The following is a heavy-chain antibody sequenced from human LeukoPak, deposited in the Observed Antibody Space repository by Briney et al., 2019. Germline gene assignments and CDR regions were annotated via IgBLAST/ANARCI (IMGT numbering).Heavy chain of an antibody. D-gene: IGHD6-19*01. CDR1: GYSISSGYY. Sequence: PSETLSLTCAVSGYSISSGYYWGWIRQPPGKGLEWIGSIYHSGSTYYNPSLKSRVTISVDTSKNQSSLKLSSVAAADTAVYYCARVLYSSGWYFDYWGQGTLVTVSS. J-gene: IGHJ4*02. CDR3: ARVLYSSGWYFDY. V-gene: IGHV4-38-2*01. CDR2: IYHSGST.